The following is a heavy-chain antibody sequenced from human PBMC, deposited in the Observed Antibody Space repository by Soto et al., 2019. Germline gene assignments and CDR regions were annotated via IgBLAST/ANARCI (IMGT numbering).Heavy chain of an antibody. CDR1: GGSISSYY. V-gene: IGHV4-59*01. CDR3: ARAGPEMDY. CDR2: IFYSGST. Sequence: QVQLQESGPGLVKPSETLSLTCTVSGGSISSYYWSWIRQPPGKGLEWIGYIFYSGSTNYNLSLKSRVTISVDTSKNQFSLKLSSVTAADTAVYYCARAGPEMDYWGQGTLVTVSS. D-gene: IGHD3-10*01. J-gene: IGHJ4*02.